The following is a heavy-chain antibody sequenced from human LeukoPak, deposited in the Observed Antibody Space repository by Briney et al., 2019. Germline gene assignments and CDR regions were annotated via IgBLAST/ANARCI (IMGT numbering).Heavy chain of an antibody. J-gene: IGHJ4*02. CDR1: GFTFSSYS. CDR2: ISSSSSTI. V-gene: IGHV3-48*01. D-gene: IGHD3-10*01. CDR3: ARDSMVRGVIMGY. Sequence: GGSLRLSCAASGFTFSSYSMNWVRQAPGKGLEWVSYISSSSSTIYYADSVKGRFTISRDNAKNSLYLQMNSPRAEDTAVYYCARDSMVRGVIMGYWGQGTLVTVSS.